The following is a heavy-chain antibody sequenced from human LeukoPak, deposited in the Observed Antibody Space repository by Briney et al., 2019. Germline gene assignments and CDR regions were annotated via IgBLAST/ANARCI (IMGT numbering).Heavy chain of an antibody. V-gene: IGHV4-59*01. Sequence: SETLSLTCSVSGDSISNSYWTWIRQPPGKRLEWIGYIDFRGGTNYNPSLGRRLSMSVAASKNQFSLRLRSVTAADTAVYYCARDSVYATTWFDPWGQGILVTVSS. CDR3: ARDSVYATTWFDP. CDR1: GDSISNSY. CDR2: IDFRGGT. J-gene: IGHJ5*02. D-gene: IGHD1-26*01.